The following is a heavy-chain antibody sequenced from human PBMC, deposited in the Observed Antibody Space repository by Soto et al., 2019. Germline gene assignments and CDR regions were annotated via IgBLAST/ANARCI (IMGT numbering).Heavy chain of an antibody. D-gene: IGHD3-22*01. CDR1: GYTFTSYD. Sequence: ASVKVSCKASGYTFTSYDISWVRQAPGQGLEWMGWISSYNGNTNYAQRLQGRVTMTTDTSTSTAYMELRSLRSDDTAVYYCARVDRSGYSYPFAFDYWGQGTLVTVSS. CDR2: ISSYNGNT. CDR3: ARVDRSGYSYPFAFDY. J-gene: IGHJ4*02. V-gene: IGHV1-18*01.